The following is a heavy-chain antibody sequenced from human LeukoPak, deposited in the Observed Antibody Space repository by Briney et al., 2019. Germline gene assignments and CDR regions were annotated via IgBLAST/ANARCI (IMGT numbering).Heavy chain of an antibody. V-gene: IGHV3-23*01. CDR3: AKPDDILTSYYYAMDV. Sequence: GGSLRLSCAASGFTFSSYAMSWVRQAPGKGLEWVSAISGSGGSTYYADSVKGRFTISRDNSKNTLYLQMNSLRAEDTAVYYCAKPDDILTSYYYAMDVWGQGTTVTVSS. CDR2: ISGSGGST. CDR1: GFTFSSYA. D-gene: IGHD3-9*01. J-gene: IGHJ6*02.